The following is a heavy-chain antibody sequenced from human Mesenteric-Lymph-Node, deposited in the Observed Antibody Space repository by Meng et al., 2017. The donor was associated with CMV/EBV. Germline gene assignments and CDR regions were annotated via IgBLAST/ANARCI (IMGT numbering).Heavy chain of an antibody. CDR2: IKSKTDGGTT. CDR1: FRFTEAW. D-gene: IGHD4/OR15-4a*01. Sequence: FRFTEAWMSWVRQAPVKGLEWVGRIKSKTDGGTTDYAAPVKGRFTMSRDDSKNMLYLQMNSLKTEDTAVYYCTTHDYGARYWYFDLWGRGALVTVSS. J-gene: IGHJ2*01. V-gene: IGHV3-15*01. CDR3: TTHDYGARYWYFDL.